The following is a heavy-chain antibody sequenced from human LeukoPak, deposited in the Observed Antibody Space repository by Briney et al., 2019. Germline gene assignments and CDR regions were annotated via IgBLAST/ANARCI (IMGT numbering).Heavy chain of an antibody. V-gene: IGHV4-38-2*02. CDR1: GYSISSGYY. Sequence: SETLSLTCTVSGYSISSGYYWGWIRQPPGKGLEWIGSIYHSGSTYYNPSLKSRVTISVDTSKNQFSLKLSSVTAADTAVYYCARAFAYYYGSGSYPPEYFQHWGQGTLVTVSS. CDR2: IYHSGST. CDR3: ARAFAYYYGSGSYPPEYFQH. D-gene: IGHD3-10*01. J-gene: IGHJ1*01.